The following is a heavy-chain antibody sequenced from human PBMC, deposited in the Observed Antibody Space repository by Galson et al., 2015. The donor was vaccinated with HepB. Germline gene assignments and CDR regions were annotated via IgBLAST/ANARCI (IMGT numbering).Heavy chain of an antibody. CDR3: ARSVEGAFDS. D-gene: IGHD2-2*01. Sequence: SLRLSCAASGFTFSSYGMHWVRQAPGKGLEWVTIVSYDGNDKYYADSVKGRFTISRDNVKNLVYLHMNSLGVEDTAHYFCARSVEGAFDSWGQGTLVIVSA. CDR2: VSYDGNDK. V-gene: IGHV3-30*03. CDR1: GFTFSSYG. J-gene: IGHJ4*02.